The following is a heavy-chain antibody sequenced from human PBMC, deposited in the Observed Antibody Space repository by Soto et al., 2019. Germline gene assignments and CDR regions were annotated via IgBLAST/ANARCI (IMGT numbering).Heavy chain of an antibody. CDR2: ISAYNGNT. D-gene: IGHD3-22*01. CDR3: ARDAEEQVDYYDSSGYYYPLDY. Sequence: GASVKVSCKXSGYTFTSYGISWVRQAPGQGLEWMGWISAYNGNTNYAQKLQGRVTMTTDTSTSTAYMELRSLRSDDTAVYYCARDAEEQVDYYDSSGYYYPLDYWGQGTLVTVSS. J-gene: IGHJ4*02. V-gene: IGHV1-18*01. CDR1: GYTFTSYG.